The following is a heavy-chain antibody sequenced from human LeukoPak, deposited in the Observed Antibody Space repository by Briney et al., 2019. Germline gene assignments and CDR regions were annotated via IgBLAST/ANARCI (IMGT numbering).Heavy chain of an antibody. CDR3: VRTPPNWGFDY. J-gene: IGHJ4*02. D-gene: IGHD7-27*01. CDR1: EYTFTTHD. Sequence: ASVKVSCKAPEYTFTTHDINWVRQATGQGLEWLGWMSPNSGDTGYAQKFQGRVTMTSDSSISTAYMELSSLRSEDTAIYYCVRTPPNWGFDYWGQGTLVTVSS. CDR2: MSPNSGDT. V-gene: IGHV1-8*01.